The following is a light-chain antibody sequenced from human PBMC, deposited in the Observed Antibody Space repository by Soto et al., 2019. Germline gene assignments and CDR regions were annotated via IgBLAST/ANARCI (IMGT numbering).Light chain of an antibody. J-gene: IGKJ2*01. CDR2: SAS. V-gene: IGKV1-39*01. CDR1: QTISSY. CDR3: QQTFRTPHT. Sequence: DIQMTQSPASLSASVGDRVTITCRASQTISSYLNWYQQKAGAAPKLLIYSASTLQSGVPSRVSDSGFGTDYTLTISSLQPADFAVYYCQQTFRTPHTFGQGTKLDI.